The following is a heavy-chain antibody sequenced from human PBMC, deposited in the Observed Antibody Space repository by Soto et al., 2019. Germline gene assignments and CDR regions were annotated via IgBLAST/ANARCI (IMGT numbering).Heavy chain of an antibody. Sequence: GGSLRLSCAASGFTFDDYAMHWVRQAPGKGLEWVSGISWNSGSIGYADSVKGRFTISRDNAKNSLYLQMNSLRAEDTALYYCAKDKWDYVWGSYPQGAFDIWGQGTMVTVSS. J-gene: IGHJ3*02. CDR2: ISWNSGSI. CDR1: GFTFDDYA. D-gene: IGHD3-16*02. V-gene: IGHV3-9*01. CDR3: AKDKWDYVWGSYPQGAFDI.